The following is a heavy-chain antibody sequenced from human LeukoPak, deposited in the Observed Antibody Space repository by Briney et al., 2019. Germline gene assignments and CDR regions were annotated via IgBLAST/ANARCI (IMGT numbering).Heavy chain of an antibody. V-gene: IGHV1-69*06. D-gene: IGHD6-13*01. Sequence: ASVKVSCKASGGTFSSSAISWVRQAPGQGLEWMGGIIPIFGTANYAQKFQGRVTITADKSTSTAYMELSSLRSEDTAVYYCARGAAAGEVDYWGQGTLVTVSS. CDR2: IIPIFGTA. CDR3: ARGAAAGEVDY. CDR1: GGTFSSSA. J-gene: IGHJ4*02.